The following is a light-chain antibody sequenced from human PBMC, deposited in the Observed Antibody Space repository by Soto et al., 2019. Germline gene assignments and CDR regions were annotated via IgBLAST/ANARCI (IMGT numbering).Light chain of an antibody. CDR1: ESISIY. CDR2: DAS. CDR3: QQRTKWPLT. J-gene: IGKJ1*01. V-gene: IGKV3-11*01. Sequence: EIVLTQSPATLSLSPGERATLSCRASESISIYLAWYQQKPGQAPGLLINDASNRATGIQARFSGSGSGTDCPLTISSLEPEDFAVYYCQQRTKWPLTFGQGTKVEIK.